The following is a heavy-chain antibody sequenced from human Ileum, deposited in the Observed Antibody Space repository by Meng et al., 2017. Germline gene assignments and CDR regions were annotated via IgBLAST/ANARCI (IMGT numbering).Heavy chain of an antibody. CDR1: GGSFNDYY. CDR3: VRGPARETHDFDY. V-gene: IGHV4-34*01. D-gene: IGHD1-26*01. Sequence: QVQLTQWGAGLLKPSETLSLTCAVFGGSFNDYYWSWVRQSPGKGLEWIGQIHHSGRTNYKSSLERRVTISVDTSKSQFSLKLTSVTAADTAMYYCVRGPARETHDFDYWGQGALVTSPQ. J-gene: IGHJ4*02. CDR2: IHHSGRT.